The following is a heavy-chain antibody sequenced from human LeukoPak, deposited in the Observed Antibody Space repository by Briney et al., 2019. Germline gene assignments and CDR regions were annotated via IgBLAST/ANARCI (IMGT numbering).Heavy chain of an antibody. CDR3: ARPYSSRWDNWFDP. Sequence: GGSLRLSCAASGFTFSSYEMHWVRQAPGKGLEWVSYISSSGSTIYYADSVKGRFTISRDNAKNSLYLQMNSLRAEDTAVYYCARPYSSRWDNWFDPWGQGTLVTVSS. V-gene: IGHV3-48*03. D-gene: IGHD6-13*01. J-gene: IGHJ5*02. CDR1: GFTFSSYE. CDR2: ISSSGSTI.